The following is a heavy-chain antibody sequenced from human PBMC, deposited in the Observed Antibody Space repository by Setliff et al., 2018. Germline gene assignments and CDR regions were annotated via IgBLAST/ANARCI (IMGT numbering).Heavy chain of an antibody. V-gene: IGHV2-5*02. CDR3: ARTTYYYDSSGYLLVYYFDY. Sequence: LTCTFSGFSLGTSGVGVGWIRQPPGKALEWLALIYWDDDKRYSPSLKSRLTISKDTSKSQVVLTMTNMDPVDTATYYCARTTYYYDSSGYLLVYYFDYWGQGTLVTVSS. J-gene: IGHJ4*02. CDR1: GFSLGTSGVG. D-gene: IGHD3-22*01. CDR2: IYWDDDK.